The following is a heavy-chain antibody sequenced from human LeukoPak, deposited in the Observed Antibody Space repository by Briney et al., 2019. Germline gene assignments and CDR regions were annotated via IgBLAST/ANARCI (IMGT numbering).Heavy chain of an antibody. CDR2: INPNSGGT. CDR1: GYTFTGYY. V-gene: IGHV1-2*02. J-gene: IGHJ5*02. D-gene: IGHD2-8*01. Sequence: ASVKVSCKASGYTFTGYYMHWVRQAPGQGLEWMRWINPNSGGTNYAQKFQGRVTMTRDTSISTAYMELSRLRSEDTAVYYCARAGIPGYCTNVTCSNWLDPWGQGTLVTVSS. CDR3: ARAGIPGYCTNVTCSNWLDP.